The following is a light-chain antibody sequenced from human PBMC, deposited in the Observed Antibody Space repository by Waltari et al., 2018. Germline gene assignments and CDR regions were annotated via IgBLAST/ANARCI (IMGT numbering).Light chain of an antibody. CDR2: NVI. J-gene: IGLJ3*02. V-gene: IGLV2-11*01. Sequence: QSALTQPRSVSGTPGQSVTISCTGTNSDVGAYNFVSWYQQHPGKAPKLIIYNVIERPSGVPDRVSGSKSGTTGSLTISGLQPEDEADYYCCSYGGSYNWVFGGGTKVTVL. CDR3: CSYGGSYNWV. CDR1: NSDVGAYNF.